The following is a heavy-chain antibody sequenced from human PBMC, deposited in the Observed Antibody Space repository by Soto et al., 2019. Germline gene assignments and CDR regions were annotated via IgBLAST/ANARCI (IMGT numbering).Heavy chain of an antibody. CDR2: IIPIFGTA. Sequence: QVQLVQSGAEVKKPGSSVKVSCKASGGTFSSYAISWVRQAPGQGLEWMGGIIPIFGTANYAQKFQGRVTITADESTSTDYMELSSLRSEDTAVYYCARLGYCSGGSCYHNWFDPWGQGTLVTVSS. CDR1: GGTFSSYA. CDR3: ARLGYCSGGSCYHNWFDP. V-gene: IGHV1-69*12. J-gene: IGHJ5*02. D-gene: IGHD2-15*01.